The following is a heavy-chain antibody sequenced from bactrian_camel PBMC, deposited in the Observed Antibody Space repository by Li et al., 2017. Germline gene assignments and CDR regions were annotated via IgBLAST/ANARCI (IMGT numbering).Heavy chain of an antibody. V-gene: IGHV3S67*01. Sequence: DVQLVESGGGSVQAGGSLRLSCAASGKTDRTYCMGWVRQVPGKEREGVARILNDGSTRYVDSVKGRFTISRDNAKNTLYLQMTSLKPEDTAVYYCAAVRVRSRSVCAALDGKPSAFIYFGQGTQVTVS. CDR2: ILNDGST. D-gene: IGHD1*01. CDR1: GKTDRTYC. J-gene: IGHJ4*01.